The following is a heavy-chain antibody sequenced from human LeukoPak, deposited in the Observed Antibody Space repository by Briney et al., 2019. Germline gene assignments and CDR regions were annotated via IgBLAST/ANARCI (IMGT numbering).Heavy chain of an antibody. CDR3: ARDSGDY. V-gene: IGHV3-11*01. D-gene: IGHD3-10*01. CDR1: GFTFSDSY. Sequence: SGGSLRLSCAASGFTFSDSYMSWIRQAPGKGLEWVSYITSSGGTVYYADSVKGRFTISRDNAKSSLYLHMNSLRAEDTAVYYCARDSGDYWGQGTLVTVSS. CDR2: ITSSGGTV. J-gene: IGHJ4*02.